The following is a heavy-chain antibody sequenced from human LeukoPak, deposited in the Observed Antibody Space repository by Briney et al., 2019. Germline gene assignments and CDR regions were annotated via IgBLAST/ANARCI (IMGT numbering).Heavy chain of an antibody. CDR3: ARDRRGSYGSEEFDY. CDR1: GSSISSGSYY. Sequence: SETLSLTCTVSGSSISSGSYYWSWIRQPAGKGLEWIGRIYTSGSTNYNPSLKSRVTISVDTSKNQFSLKLSSVTAADTAVYYCARDRRGSYGSEEFDYWGQGTLVTVSS. CDR2: IYTSGST. D-gene: IGHD1-26*01. V-gene: IGHV4-61*02. J-gene: IGHJ4*02.